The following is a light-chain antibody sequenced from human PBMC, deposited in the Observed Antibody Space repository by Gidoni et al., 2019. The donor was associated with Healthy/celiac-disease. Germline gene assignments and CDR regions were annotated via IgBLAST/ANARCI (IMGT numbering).Light chain of an antibody. CDR3: QQRSNWST. Sequence: EIVLTQSPATLSLSPGERATLSCRASQSVSSYLAWYQQKPGQAPRLLIYDASNRATGIPARFSGSGSGTDFTLTISSLGPEDFAVYYCQQRSNWSTFGQGTRLEIK. J-gene: IGKJ5*01. CDR1: QSVSSY. V-gene: IGKV3-11*01. CDR2: DAS.